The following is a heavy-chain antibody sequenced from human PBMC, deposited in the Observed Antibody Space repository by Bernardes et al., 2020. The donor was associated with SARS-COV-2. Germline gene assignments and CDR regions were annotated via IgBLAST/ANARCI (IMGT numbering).Heavy chain of an antibody. CDR1: GFTFDDYA. J-gene: IGHJ4*02. CDR2: ISWNSGSI. CDR3: AKDILGNSYSLAY. D-gene: IGHD5-18*01. V-gene: IGHV3-9*01. Sequence: SLRLSCAASGFTFDDYAMHWVRQAPGKGLEWVSGISWNSGSIGYADSVKGRFTISRDNAKNSLYLQMNSLRAEDTAFYYCAKDILGNSYSLAYWGQGTLVTVSS.